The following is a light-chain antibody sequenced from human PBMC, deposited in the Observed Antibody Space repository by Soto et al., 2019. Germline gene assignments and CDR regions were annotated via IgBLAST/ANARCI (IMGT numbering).Light chain of an antibody. CDR3: QTWGSGIRVV. Sequence: QSVLTQSPSASASLGASVKLTCTLSSGHSSYAIAWHQQQPEKGPRYLMKLNSDGSHRKGDGIPDRFSGSSSGAERYLTISSXXXXXXXDYYCQTWGSGIRVVFGGGTKL. CDR1: SGHSSYA. V-gene: IGLV4-69*01. J-gene: IGLJ2*01. CDR2: LNSDGSH.